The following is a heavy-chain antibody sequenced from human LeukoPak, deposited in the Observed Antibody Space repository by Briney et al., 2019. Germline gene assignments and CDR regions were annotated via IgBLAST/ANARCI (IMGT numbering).Heavy chain of an antibody. CDR3: ARGLPVVPAAMSGSWFDP. Sequence: SETLCLTCAVYGGSFSGYYWSWIRQPPGKGLEWIGEINHSGSTNYNPSLKSRVTISVDTSKNQFSLKLSSVTAADTAVYYCARGLPVVPAAMSGSWFDPWGQGTLVTVSS. V-gene: IGHV4-34*01. CDR2: INHSGST. J-gene: IGHJ5*02. D-gene: IGHD2-2*01. CDR1: GGSFSGYY.